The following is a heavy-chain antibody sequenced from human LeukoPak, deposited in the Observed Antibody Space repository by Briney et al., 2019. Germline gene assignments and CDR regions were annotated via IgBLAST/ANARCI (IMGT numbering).Heavy chain of an antibody. CDR3: AKFPGLGSGTYRLDY. V-gene: IGHV3-23*01. CDR1: GFTVSTHS. CDR2: ISSGYDT. Sequence: GGSLRLSCAASGFTVSTHSMSWVRQAPGKGLAWVSTISSGYDTYSADSVKGRFAISRDNSKNTLYLQMNNLRADDTALYYCAKFPGLGSGTYRLDYWGQGTLVTVSS. J-gene: IGHJ4*02. D-gene: IGHD3-10*01.